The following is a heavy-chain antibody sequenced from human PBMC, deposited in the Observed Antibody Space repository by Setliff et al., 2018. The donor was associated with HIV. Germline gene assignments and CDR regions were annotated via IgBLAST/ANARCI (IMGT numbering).Heavy chain of an antibody. Sequence: VSCKATEYMILAYKMNWVRQAPGQGLEWIGRISPNNGVAEYAPKFQGRVIMTLDTSISTAYLEIPRLTSDDAAVYYCARPRVFDSFDVWGQGTRVTVSS. V-gene: IGHV1-2*06. CDR3: ARPRVFDSFDV. CDR1: EYMILAYK. CDR2: ISPNNGVA. J-gene: IGHJ3*01.